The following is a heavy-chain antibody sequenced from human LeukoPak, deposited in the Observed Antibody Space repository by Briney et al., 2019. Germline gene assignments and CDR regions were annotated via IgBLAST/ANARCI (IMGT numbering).Heavy chain of an antibody. Sequence: ASVKVTCKASGYIFTAYYIHWVRQAPGQGLEWMGWINPNSGGTNYAQRFQGRVTMTRDTSISTAYMDLNRLTSDDTAVFYCARDSGGDGFDIWGQGTMVTVSS. CDR2: INPNSGGT. D-gene: IGHD4-23*01. V-gene: IGHV1-2*02. CDR1: GYIFTAYY. J-gene: IGHJ3*02. CDR3: ARDSGGDGFDI.